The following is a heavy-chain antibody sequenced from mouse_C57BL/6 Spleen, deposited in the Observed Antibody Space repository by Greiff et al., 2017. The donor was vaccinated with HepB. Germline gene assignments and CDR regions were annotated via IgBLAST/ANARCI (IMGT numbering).Heavy chain of an antibody. V-gene: IGHV1-53*01. CDR1: GYTFTSYW. D-gene: IGHD2-3*01. CDR3: ARVGSYSHWYFDV. Sequence: QVQLQQPGTELVKPGASVKLSCKASGYTFTSYWMHWVKQRPGQGLEWIGNINPSNGGTNYNEKFKSKATLTVDTSSSTAYMQLSSLTSEASAVSCCARVGSYSHWYFDVWGTGTTVTASS. CDR2: INPSNGGT. J-gene: IGHJ1*03.